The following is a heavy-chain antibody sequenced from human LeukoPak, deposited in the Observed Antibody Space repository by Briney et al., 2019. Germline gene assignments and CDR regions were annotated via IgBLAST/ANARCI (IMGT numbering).Heavy chain of an antibody. D-gene: IGHD1-26*01. CDR2: INPSGGST. Sequence: ASVKVSCKASGYTFTGYYMHWVRQAPGQGLEWMGIINPSGGSTSYAQKFQGRVTMTRDTSTSTVYMELSSLRSEDTAVYYCARVGGSYYLDYWGQGTLVTVSS. J-gene: IGHJ4*02. CDR3: ARVGGSYYLDY. V-gene: IGHV1-46*01. CDR1: GYTFTGYY.